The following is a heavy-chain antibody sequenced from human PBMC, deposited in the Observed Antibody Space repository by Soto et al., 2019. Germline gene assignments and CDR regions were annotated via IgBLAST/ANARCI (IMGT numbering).Heavy chain of an antibody. CDR2: ISSSSSYI. J-gene: IGHJ1*01. CDR1: GFTFSSYS. V-gene: IGHV3-21*01. CDR3: ARDSAGAGSCQEPRGCSVEIQH. Sequence: GGSLRLSCAASGFTFSSYSMNWVRQAPGKGLEWVSSISSSSSYIYYADSVKGRFTISRDNAKNSLYLQMNSLRAEDTAVYYCARDSAGAGSCQEPRGCSVEIQHWGQGTLVTVSS. D-gene: IGHD2-15*01.